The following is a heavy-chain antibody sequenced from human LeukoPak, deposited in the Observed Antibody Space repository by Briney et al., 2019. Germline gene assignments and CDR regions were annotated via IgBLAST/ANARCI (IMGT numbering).Heavy chain of an antibody. J-gene: IGHJ4*02. Sequence: EGSLRLSCAASGFTFSSYAMHWVRQAPGKGLEWVAVISYDGSNKYYADSVKGRFTISRDNSKNTLYLQMNSLRAEDTAVYYCAREPPIAVDANDYWGQGTLVTVSS. CDR2: ISYDGSNK. D-gene: IGHD6-19*01. V-gene: IGHV3-30-3*01. CDR1: GFTFSSYA. CDR3: AREPPIAVDANDY.